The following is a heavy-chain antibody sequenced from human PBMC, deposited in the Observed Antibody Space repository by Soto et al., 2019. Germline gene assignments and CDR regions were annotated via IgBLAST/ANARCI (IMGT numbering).Heavy chain of an antibody. CDR1: GFTFSSYS. Sequence: EVQLVESGGGLVKPGVSLRLSCAASGFTFSSYSMNWVRQAPGKGLEWVSSISSGSDYIFYADSVKCRFTISRDNAKNSLFLQMNSLISEDTAVYYCARLPVGDAFNVWGQGTVVTVSS. CDR2: ISSGSDYI. CDR3: ARLPVGDAFNV. V-gene: IGHV3-21*01. J-gene: IGHJ3*01.